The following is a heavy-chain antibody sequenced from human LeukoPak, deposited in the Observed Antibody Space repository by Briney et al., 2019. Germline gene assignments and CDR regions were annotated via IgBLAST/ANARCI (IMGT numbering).Heavy chain of an antibody. CDR3: ARGDYDFWSGYYNY. CDR2: IYTSGNA. V-gene: IGHV4-4*07. CDR1: GASISTYY. Sequence: SETLSPTCTVSGASISTYYWSWIRQPAGEGLEWIGRIYTSGNANYNPSLKSRVTMSLDTSKTQFPLRLSSVTAADTAVYYCARGDYDFWSGYYNYWGQGTLVTVSS. D-gene: IGHD3-3*01. J-gene: IGHJ4*02.